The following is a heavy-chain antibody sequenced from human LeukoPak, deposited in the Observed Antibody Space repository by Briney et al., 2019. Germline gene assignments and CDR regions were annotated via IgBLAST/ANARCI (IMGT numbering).Heavy chain of an antibody. CDR3: ARGPYCSSTSCQLSLRWFDP. J-gene: IGHJ5*02. CDR2: INHSGST. V-gene: IGHV4-34*01. Sequence: SETLSLTCAVYRGSLSGYNWSGIRQPPGKGLEWIGEINHSGSTNYNPSLKSRVTISVDTSKNQFSLKLSSVTAADTAVYYCARGPYCSSTSCQLSLRWFDPWGQGTLVTVSS. CDR1: RGSLSGYN. D-gene: IGHD2-2*01.